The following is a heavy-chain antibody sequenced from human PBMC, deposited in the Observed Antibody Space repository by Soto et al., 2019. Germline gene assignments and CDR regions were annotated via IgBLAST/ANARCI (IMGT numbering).Heavy chain of an antibody. V-gene: IGHV4-59*11. Sequence: SETLSLTCTVSGGSISSHYWSWVRQAPGKGLEWIGHIYYRGSTNYNPSLRSRSTISVDASKSQFSLKLNSVTTADTAVYYCARDGREASGMDCRGQGTKVTVSS. CDR3: ARDGREASGMDC. CDR1: GGSISSHY. J-gene: IGHJ6*02. D-gene: IGHD1-26*01. CDR2: IYYRGST.